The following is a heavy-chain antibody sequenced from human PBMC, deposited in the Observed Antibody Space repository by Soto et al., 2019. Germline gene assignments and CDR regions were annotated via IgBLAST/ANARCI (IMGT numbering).Heavy chain of an antibody. CDR2: INPNSGGT. J-gene: IGHJ6*02. Sequence: AAVKGACKASGYAFTGDFMHSVRLTHEQGLEWMGCINPNSGGTNYAQKFQGWVTMTRDTSISTASMELTRLTSDDTAIYYCARGDSTDCSNGVCSFVYHHDMDVWGQGTTVTVSS. V-gene: IGHV1-2*04. D-gene: IGHD2-8*01. CDR3: ARGDSTDCSNGVCSFVYHHDMDV. CDR1: GYAFTGDF.